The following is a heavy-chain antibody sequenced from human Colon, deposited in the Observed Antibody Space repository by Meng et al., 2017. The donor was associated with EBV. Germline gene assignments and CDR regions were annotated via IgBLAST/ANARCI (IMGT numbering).Heavy chain of an antibody. CDR1: GGSVNSGAYY. CDR3: ARLREWLVDY. J-gene: IGHJ4*02. D-gene: IGHD6-19*01. Sequence: QVQLQESGPGLVKPSXXXXLTCTVSGGSVNSGAYYWSWFRQPPGKGLEWIGYIYYIGNANYNPSLKSRVTISIDTSKDQFSLKLNSVAAADTAVYYCARLREWLVDYWGQGTPVTVSS. CDR2: IYYIGNA. V-gene: IGHV4-61*08.